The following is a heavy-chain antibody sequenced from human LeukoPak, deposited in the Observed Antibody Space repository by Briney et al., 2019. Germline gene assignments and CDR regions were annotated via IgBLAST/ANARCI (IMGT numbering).Heavy chain of an antibody. J-gene: IGHJ4*02. D-gene: IGHD2-2*01. CDR3: AKDRESYYCSSTNCYLDY. CDR1: GFSFSSYG. V-gene: IGHV3-30*02. Sequence: GSLRLSCAAPGFSFSSYGMHWVRQAPGKGLEWVAFIRYDESNKYYADSVKGRFTISRDNSKNTLYLQMNSLRAEDTAVYYCAKDRESYYCSSTNCYLDYWGQGTLVTVSS. CDR2: IRYDESNK.